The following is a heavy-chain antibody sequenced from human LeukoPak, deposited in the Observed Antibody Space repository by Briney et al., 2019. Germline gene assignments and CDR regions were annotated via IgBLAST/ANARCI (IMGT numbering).Heavy chain of an antibody. CDR1: GFTFSSYA. D-gene: IGHD1-26*01. CDR2: ITGSGGRT. Sequence: GGSLRLSCAASGFTFSSYAMNWVRQAPGKGLEWVSAITGSGGRTYYADSVKGRFTISRDNAKNSLYLQMNSLRAEDTAVYYCARLVGTTRLDYWGQGTLVTVSS. CDR3: ARLVGTTRLDY. J-gene: IGHJ4*02. V-gene: IGHV3-23*01.